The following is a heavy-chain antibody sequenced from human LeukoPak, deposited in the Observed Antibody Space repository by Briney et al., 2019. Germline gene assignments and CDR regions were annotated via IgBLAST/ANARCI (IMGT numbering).Heavy chain of an antibody. D-gene: IGHD5-24*01. CDR3: AGRGDGNLYYFDH. CDR2: MKQDGGEK. J-gene: IGHJ4*02. V-gene: IGHV3-7*04. CDR1: GFTFSSYW. Sequence: SGGSLRLSCAASGFTFSSYWMSWVRQAPGKGLEWVANMKQDGGEKYYVDSVKGRFTISRDNAKNSLYLQMNSLRPEDTAVYYCAGRGDGNLYYFDHWGQGTLVTASS.